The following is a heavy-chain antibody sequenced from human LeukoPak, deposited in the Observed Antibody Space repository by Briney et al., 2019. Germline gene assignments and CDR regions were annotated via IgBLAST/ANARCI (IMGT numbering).Heavy chain of an antibody. CDR1: GGTFSSYA. CDR3: ASTYSYGKYYYYGMDV. D-gene: IGHD5-18*01. V-gene: IGHV1-69*01. Sequence: ASVKVSCKASGGTFSSYAISWVRQAPGQGLEWIGGIIPIFGTANYAQKFQGRVTITADESTSTAYMELSSLRSEDTAVYYCASTYSYGKYYYYGMDVWGKGTTVTVSS. CDR2: IIPIFGTA. J-gene: IGHJ6*04.